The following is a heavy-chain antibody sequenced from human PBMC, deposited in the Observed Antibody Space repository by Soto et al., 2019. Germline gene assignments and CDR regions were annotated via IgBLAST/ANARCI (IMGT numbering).Heavy chain of an antibody. CDR3: AKDPPRVEYYGSGSSVYYYGMDV. J-gene: IGHJ6*02. CDR1: GFTFSSYG. D-gene: IGHD3-10*01. CDR2: ISYDGSNK. V-gene: IGHV3-30*18. Sequence: QVQLVESGGGVVQPGRSLRLSCAASGFTFSSYGMHWVRQAPGKGLEWVAVISYDGSNKYYADSVKGRFTISRDNSKNTRYLQMNSLRAEDTAVYYCAKDPPRVEYYGSGSSVYYYGMDVWGQGTTVTVSS.